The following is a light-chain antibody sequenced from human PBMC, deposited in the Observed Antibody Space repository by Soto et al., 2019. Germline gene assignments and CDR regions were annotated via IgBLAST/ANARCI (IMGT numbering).Light chain of an antibody. Sequence: QSVLTQPPSASGSPGQSVTISCTGTSSDVGGYNYVSWYQQHPGKAPKLMIYEVTKRPSGVPDRFSASKSGNTASLTVSGLQAEDEANYYCSSYARSNTWVFGGGTKLTVL. CDR2: EVT. J-gene: IGLJ3*02. CDR3: SSYARSNTWV. V-gene: IGLV2-8*01. CDR1: SSDVGGYNY.